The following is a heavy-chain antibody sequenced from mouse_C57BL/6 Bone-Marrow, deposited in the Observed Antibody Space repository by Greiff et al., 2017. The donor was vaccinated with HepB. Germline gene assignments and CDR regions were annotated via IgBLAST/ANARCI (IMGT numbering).Heavy chain of an antibody. CDR3: ARDDYDAMDY. CDR1: GYAFTNYL. J-gene: IGHJ4*01. Sequence: QVQLQQSGAELVRPGTSVKVSCKASGYAFTNYLLEWVKQRPGQGLEWIGVINPGSGGTNYNEKFKGKATLTADKSSSTAYMQLSSLTSEDSAVYFCARDDYDAMDYWGQGTSVTVSS. V-gene: IGHV1-54*01. CDR2: INPGSGGT.